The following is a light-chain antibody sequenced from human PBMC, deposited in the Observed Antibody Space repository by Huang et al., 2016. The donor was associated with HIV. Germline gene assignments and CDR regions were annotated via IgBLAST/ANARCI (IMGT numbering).Light chain of an antibody. CDR3: QQSSSPPPT. V-gene: IGKV1-39*01. CDR1: QSVTKY. Sequence: DIQMTQSPSSLSASVGDRATITCRATQSVTKYLNWYQQKPGKAPKLLIYGASSLQTGVPSRCSGSGSGTDFTLTISSLQPEDFATYYCQQSSSPPPTFGPGTKVDIK. CDR2: GAS. J-gene: IGKJ3*01.